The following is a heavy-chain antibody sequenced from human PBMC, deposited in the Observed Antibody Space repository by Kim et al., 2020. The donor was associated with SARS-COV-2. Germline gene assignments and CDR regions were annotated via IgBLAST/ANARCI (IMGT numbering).Heavy chain of an antibody. D-gene: IGHD2-15*01. V-gene: IGHV1-69*13. CDR1: GGTFSSYA. CDR2: IIPIFGTA. Sequence: SVKVSCKASGGTFSSYAISWVRQAPGQGLEWMGGIIPIFGTANYAQKFQGRVTITADESTSTAYMELSSLRSEDTAVYYCARDRRCSGGSCYLDGGFDYWGQGTLVTVSS. J-gene: IGHJ4*02. CDR3: ARDRRCSGGSCYLDGGFDY.